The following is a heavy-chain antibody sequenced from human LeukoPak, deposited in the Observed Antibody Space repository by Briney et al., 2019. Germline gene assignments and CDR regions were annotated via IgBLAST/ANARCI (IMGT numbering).Heavy chain of an antibody. CDR1: GFTFSGSA. Sequence: GGSLRLSCAASGFTFSGSAMHWVRQASGKGLEWVGRIRSKANSYATAYAASVKGRLTISRDDSKNTAYLQMNSLKTEDTAVYYCTRHTDKVGATDYFDYWGQGTLVTVSS. D-gene: IGHD1-26*01. CDR3: TRHTDKVGATDYFDY. J-gene: IGHJ4*02. V-gene: IGHV3-73*01. CDR2: IRSKANSYAT.